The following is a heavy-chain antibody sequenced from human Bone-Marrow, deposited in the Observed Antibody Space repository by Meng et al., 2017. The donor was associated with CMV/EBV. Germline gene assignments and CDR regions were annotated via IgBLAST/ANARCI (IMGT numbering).Heavy chain of an antibody. Sequence: GEFLKIPCAASGFPFKTYTMNWVRQAPGQGLEWVSSISATSSSIYYADSVKGRFTIPRDNAKNTLFLQMNSLRVEDTAMYYCAKAAVFEKSVVVPTAINSWGRGKLVNVAS. D-gene: IGHD2-2*01. CDR3: AKAAVFEKSVVVPTAINS. CDR1: GFPFKTYT. CDR2: ISATSSSI. V-gene: IGHV3-21*04. J-gene: IGHJ4*02.